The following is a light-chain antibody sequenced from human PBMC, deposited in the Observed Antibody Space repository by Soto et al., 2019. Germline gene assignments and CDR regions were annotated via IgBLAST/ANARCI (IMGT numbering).Light chain of an antibody. Sequence: AIQMTQSPSSLSASVGDRVTITCRASQGIRNDLGWYQQKPGTAPKLLIYAASNLQSGVPSRFSASGSGKDFTLTISTLQPEDFATYYCLQDYRYPRTFGQGNKLEMK. CDR2: AAS. V-gene: IGKV1-6*01. CDR1: QGIRND. J-gene: IGKJ2*01. CDR3: LQDYRYPRT.